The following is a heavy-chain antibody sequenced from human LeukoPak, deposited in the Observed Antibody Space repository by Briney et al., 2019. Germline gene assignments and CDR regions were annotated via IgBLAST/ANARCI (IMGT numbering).Heavy chain of an antibody. J-gene: IGHJ4*02. V-gene: IGHV4-59*01. CDR2: IYYSGST. CDR1: GGSISSYY. D-gene: IGHD5-18*01. CDR3: ARTPGYSYGLRYFDY. Sequence: SETLSLTCTVSGGSISSYYRSWIRQPPGKGLEWIGYIYYSGSTNYNPSLKSRVTISVETSKNQFSLKLSSVTAADTAVYYCARTPGYSYGLRYFDYWGQGTLVTVSS.